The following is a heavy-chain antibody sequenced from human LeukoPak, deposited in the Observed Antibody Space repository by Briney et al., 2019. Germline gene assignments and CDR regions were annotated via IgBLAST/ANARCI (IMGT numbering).Heavy chain of an antibody. Sequence: GGSLRLSCAASGFTFSSYSMNWVRQAPGKGLEWVSSISSSSSYIYYADSVKGRFTISRDNAKNSLHLQMNSLRAEDTAVYYCARDQWRYYDSSGYLGFDYWGQGTLVTVSS. D-gene: IGHD3-22*01. V-gene: IGHV3-21*01. J-gene: IGHJ4*02. CDR1: GFTFSSYS. CDR3: ARDQWRYYDSSGYLGFDY. CDR2: ISSSSSYI.